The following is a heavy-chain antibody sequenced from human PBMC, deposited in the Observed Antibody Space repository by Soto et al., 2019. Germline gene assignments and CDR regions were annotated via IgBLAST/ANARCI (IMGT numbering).Heavy chain of an antibody. V-gene: IGHV4-34*01. CDR2: INHSGST. CDR1: GGSFSGYY. Sequence: ETLSLTCAVYGGSFSGYYWSWIRQPPGKGLEWIGEINHSGSTNYNPSLKSRVTISVDTSKNQFSLKLSSVTAADTAVYYCARGRLVRGVIDFDYWGQGTLVTVSS. CDR3: ARGRLVRGVIDFDY. D-gene: IGHD3-10*01. J-gene: IGHJ4*02.